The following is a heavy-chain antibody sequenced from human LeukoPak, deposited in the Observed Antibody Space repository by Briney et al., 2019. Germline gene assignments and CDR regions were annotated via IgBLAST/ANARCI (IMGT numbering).Heavy chain of an antibody. V-gene: IGHV3-30*03. CDR1: GFTFSSYG. D-gene: IGHD6-19*01. CDR2: ISYDGSNK. CDR3: ARDQQYSSGWSDY. Sequence: PGGSLRLSCAASGFTFSSYGMHWVRQAPGKGLEWVAVISYDGSNKYYADSVKGRFTISRDNSKNTLYLQMNSLRAEDTAVYYCARDQQYSSGWSDYWGQGTLVTVSS. J-gene: IGHJ4*02.